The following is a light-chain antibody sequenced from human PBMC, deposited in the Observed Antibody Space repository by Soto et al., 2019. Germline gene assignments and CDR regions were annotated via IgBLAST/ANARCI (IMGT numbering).Light chain of an antibody. CDR1: QTLNHN. CDR2: DAS. CDR3: QQYNSWPET. V-gene: IGKV3-15*01. J-gene: IGKJ1*01. Sequence: EIGLTQSPGTLSLSPGERATLSYRANQTLNHNYLAWYQQKPGQAPRLFIYDASTRATGIPARFSGSGSGTEFTLTISSLQSEDFAVYYCQQYNSWPETFGQGTKVDI.